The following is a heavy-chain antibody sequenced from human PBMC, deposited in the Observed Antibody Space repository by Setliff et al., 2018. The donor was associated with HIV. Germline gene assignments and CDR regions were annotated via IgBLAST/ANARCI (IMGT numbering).Heavy chain of an antibody. Sequence: SETLSLTCAVYGGSFSGYYWSWIRQPPGKGLEWIGEINHSGSTNYNPSLKSRVTISVDTSKNQFSLKLSSVTAADTAVYYCARGRAPHYNYGSGSRSYYFDYWGQGTLVTVSS. V-gene: IGHV4-34*01. CDR3: ARGRAPHYNYGSGSRSYYFDY. CDR1: GGSFSGYY. J-gene: IGHJ4*02. D-gene: IGHD3-10*01. CDR2: INHSGST.